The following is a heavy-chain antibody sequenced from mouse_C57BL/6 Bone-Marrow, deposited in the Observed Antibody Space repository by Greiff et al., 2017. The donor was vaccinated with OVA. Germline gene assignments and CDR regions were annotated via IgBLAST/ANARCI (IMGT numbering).Heavy chain of an antibody. CDR2: IDPEDGET. CDR3: ARGYYGSSYNYFDY. Sequence: EVKLVESGAELVKPGASVKLSCTASGFNIKDYYMHWVKQRTEQGLAWIGRIDPEDGETKYAPKFQGKGTITADTSSNTAYLQLSSLTSEDTAVYDCARGYYGSSYNYFDYWGQGTTLTVSS. D-gene: IGHD1-1*01. CDR1: GFNIKDYY. V-gene: IGHV14-2*01. J-gene: IGHJ2*01.